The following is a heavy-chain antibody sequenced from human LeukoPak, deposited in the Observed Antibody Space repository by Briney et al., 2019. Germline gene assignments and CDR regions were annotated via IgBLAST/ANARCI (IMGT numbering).Heavy chain of an antibody. Sequence: SQTLSLTCTVSGGSIRSGDYYWSWIRQPPGKGLEWIGYIYYSGSTYYNPSLKSRVTISVDTSKNQFSLKLSSVTAADTAVYYCARDWKPDYYYGMDVWGQGTTVTVSS. CDR2: IYYSGST. V-gene: IGHV4-30-4*01. CDR3: ARDWKPDYYYGMDV. J-gene: IGHJ6*02. CDR1: GGSIRSGDYY. D-gene: IGHD1-1*01.